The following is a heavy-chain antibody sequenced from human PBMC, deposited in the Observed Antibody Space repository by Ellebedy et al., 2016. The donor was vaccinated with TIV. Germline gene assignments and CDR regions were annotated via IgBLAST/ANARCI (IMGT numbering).Heavy chain of an antibody. CDR3: ARELTTVTTFRYYYYGMDV. J-gene: IGHJ6*02. CDR1: GYTLTELS. V-gene: IGHV1-24*01. Sequence: AASVKVSCKVSGYTLTELSMHWVRQAPGKGLEWMGGFDPEDGETIYAQKFQGRVTMTEDTSTYTAYMELRRLRSDEPAVYNCARELTTVTTFRYYYYGMDVWGQGTTVTVSS. CDR2: FDPEDGET. D-gene: IGHD4-17*01.